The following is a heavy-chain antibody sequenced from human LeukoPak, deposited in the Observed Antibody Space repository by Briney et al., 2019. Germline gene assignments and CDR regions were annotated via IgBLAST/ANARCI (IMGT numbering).Heavy chain of an antibody. CDR1: GGSFSGYY. Sequence: SETLSLTCAVYGGSFSGYYWSWIRQPPGKGLEWIGEINHSGSTNYNPSLKSRVTISVDTSKNQFSLKLSSVTAADTAVYYCARVIPSGYDLYFDYWGQGTLVTVSS. D-gene: IGHD5-12*01. CDR3: ARVIPSGYDLYFDY. J-gene: IGHJ4*02. V-gene: IGHV4-34*01. CDR2: INHSGST.